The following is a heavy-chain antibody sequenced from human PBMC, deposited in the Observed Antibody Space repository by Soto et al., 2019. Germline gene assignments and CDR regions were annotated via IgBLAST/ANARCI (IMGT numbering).Heavy chain of an antibody. CDR1: GFTFSSYA. CDR3: AKDLEYSSSCYFDY. D-gene: IGHD6-6*01. J-gene: IGHJ4*02. Sequence: AGGSLRLSCAASGFTFSSYAMSWVRQAPGKGLEWVSAISGSGGSTYYADSVKGRFTISRDNSKNTLYLQMNSLRAEDTAVYYCAKDLEYSSSCYFDYWGQGTLVTVS. CDR2: ISGSGGST. V-gene: IGHV3-23*01.